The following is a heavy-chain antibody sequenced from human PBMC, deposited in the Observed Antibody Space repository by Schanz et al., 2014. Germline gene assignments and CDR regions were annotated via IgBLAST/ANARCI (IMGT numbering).Heavy chain of an antibody. Sequence: QLQLRESGPGLVKPSETLSLICSVSGTSITSSTYYWGWIRQPPGKGPEWIGSISYSGNTYYTPHMKRGVAFPSATPKTHSPLRLPPGPAADTAVYYCARPSSVVGITGWFDTWGQGTLVTVSS. CDR3: ARPSSVVGITGWFDT. CDR2: ISYSGNT. V-gene: IGHV4-39*01. J-gene: IGHJ5*02. D-gene: IGHD3-22*01. CDR1: GTSITSSTYY.